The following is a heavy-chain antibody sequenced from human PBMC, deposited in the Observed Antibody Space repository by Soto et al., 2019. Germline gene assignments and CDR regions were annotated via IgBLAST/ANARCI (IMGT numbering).Heavy chain of an antibody. CDR2: IIPVFGTA. CDR1: GATLDTFINFG. CDR3: ARRYRSSFDY. Sequence: SVKVSCKASGATLDTFINFGITWVRRAPGQGLEWMGGIIPVFGTAHYAQKFQGRLSISADESTRTAYMELSSLRSEDTAVYYCARRYRSSFDYWG. V-gene: IGHV1-69*13. J-gene: IGHJ4*01. D-gene: IGHD6-13*01.